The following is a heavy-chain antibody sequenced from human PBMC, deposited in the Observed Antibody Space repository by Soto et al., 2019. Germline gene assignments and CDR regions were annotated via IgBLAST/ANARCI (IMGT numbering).Heavy chain of an antibody. CDR1: GFTFSSYA. V-gene: IGHV3-23*01. D-gene: IGHD6-19*01. CDR3: AKVSSGWYSNFDY. CDR2: ISGSGGST. Sequence: EAQLLESGGGLVQPGGSLRLSCAASGFTFSSYAMSWVRQAPGKGLEWVSAISGSGGSTYYADSVKGRFTISRDNSKNTLYLQMNSLRAEDTAVYYCAKVSSGWYSNFDYWGQGTLVTVSS. J-gene: IGHJ4*02.